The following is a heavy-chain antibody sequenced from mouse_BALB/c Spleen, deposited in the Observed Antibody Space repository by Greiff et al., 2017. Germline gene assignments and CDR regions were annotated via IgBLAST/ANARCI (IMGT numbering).Heavy chain of an antibody. CDR2: ISYSGST. CDR3: ARYDYDEDYYAMDY. D-gene: IGHD2-4*01. J-gene: IGHJ4*01. V-gene: IGHV3-2*02. CDR1: GYSITSDYA. Sequence: VQLKESGPGLVKPSQSLSLTCTVTGYSITSDYAWNWIRQFPGNKLEWMGYISYSGSTSYNPSLKSRISITRDTSKNQFFLQLNSVTTEDTATYYCARYDYDEDYYAMDYWGQGTSVTVSS.